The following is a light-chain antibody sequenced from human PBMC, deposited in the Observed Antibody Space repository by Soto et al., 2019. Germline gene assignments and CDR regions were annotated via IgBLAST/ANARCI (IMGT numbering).Light chain of an antibody. Sequence: DIVMTQSPDSLAVSLGERATINCKSSQSVLSTSNNKNYLAWYQQKPGQPPKLLFYWASTRESGVTDRFSGSGSGTDFTLTISSLQAEDVAVYYCQQYYSIPWTFGQGTKVEIK. V-gene: IGKV4-1*01. J-gene: IGKJ1*01. CDR1: QSVLSTSNNKNY. CDR2: WAS. CDR3: QQYYSIPWT.